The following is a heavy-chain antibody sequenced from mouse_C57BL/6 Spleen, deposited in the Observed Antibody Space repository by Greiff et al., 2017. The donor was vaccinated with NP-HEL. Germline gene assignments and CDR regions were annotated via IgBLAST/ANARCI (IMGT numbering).Heavy chain of an antibody. CDR1: GYTFTDYY. CDR2: IYPGSGNT. D-gene: IGHD1-1*02. V-gene: IGHV1-76*01. Sequence: QVQLQQSGAELVRPGASVKLSCKASGYTFTDYYINWVKQRPGQGLEWIARIYPGSGNTYYNEKFKGKATLTAEKSSSTAYMQLSSLTSEDSAVYFCASSYYYGFAYWGQGTLVTVSA. J-gene: IGHJ3*01. CDR3: ASSYYYGFAY.